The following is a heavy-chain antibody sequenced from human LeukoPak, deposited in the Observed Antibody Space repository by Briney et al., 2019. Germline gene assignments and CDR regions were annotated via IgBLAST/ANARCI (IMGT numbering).Heavy chain of an antibody. D-gene: IGHD3-22*01. V-gene: IGHV3-11*01. CDR2: ISSSGSTI. Sequence: GGSLRLSCAASGFTFSDYYMSWIRQAPGKGLEWVSYISSSGSTIYYADSVKGRFTISRDNAKNSLYLQMNSLRAEDTAVYYCARERGRRGYYDSSGYYMESSYWGQGTLVTVSS. CDR1: GFTFSDYY. J-gene: IGHJ4*02. CDR3: ARERGRRGYYDSSGYYMESSY.